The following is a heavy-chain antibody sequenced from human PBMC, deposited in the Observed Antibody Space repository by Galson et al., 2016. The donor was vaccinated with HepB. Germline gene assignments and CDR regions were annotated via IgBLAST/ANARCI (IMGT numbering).Heavy chain of an antibody. CDR1: GFTFNTYG. CDR2: IWYDGSSK. CDR3: ARDFAEYIEFQLPSIDY. V-gene: IGHV3-33*01. Sequence: SLRLSCAASGFTFNTYGMHWVRQAPGKGLDWVAVIWYDGSSKYYADSVKGRLTISRDNSKNTVNLQMDSLRAEDTAVYYCARDFAEYIEFQLPSIDYWGQGSRVTVSS. D-gene: IGHD2-2*01. J-gene: IGHJ4*02.